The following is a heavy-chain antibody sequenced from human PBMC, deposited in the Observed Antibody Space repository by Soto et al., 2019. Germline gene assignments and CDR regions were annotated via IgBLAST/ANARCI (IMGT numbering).Heavy chain of an antibody. J-gene: IGHJ4*02. CDR3: ARVDPTFVCLDY. D-gene: IGHD6-6*01. V-gene: IGHV5-51*01. CDR2: IYPGDSDT. Sequence: GESLKISCKGSGYSFTSYWIGWVRQMPGKGLEWMGIIYPGDSDTRYSPSFQGQVTISADKSISTAYLQWSSLTAADTAVYYWARVDPTFVCLDYWGQGTQVTVSS. CDR1: GYSFTSYW.